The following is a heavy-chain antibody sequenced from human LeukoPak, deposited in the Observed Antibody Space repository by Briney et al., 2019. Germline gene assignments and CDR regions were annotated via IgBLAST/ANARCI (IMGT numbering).Heavy chain of an antibody. D-gene: IGHD6-6*01. CDR1: GFTFSNYA. CDR3: AKDCAPYSISSGFDY. CDR2: ISGSGSST. J-gene: IGHJ4*02. Sequence: GGSLRLSCAASGFTFSNYAMSWVRQAPGKGLEWVSGISGSGSSTHYADPVKGRFTISRDNSKSTLYLQMNSLRAEGTAVYFCAKDCAPYSISSGFDYWGQGTLVTVSS. V-gene: IGHV3-23*01.